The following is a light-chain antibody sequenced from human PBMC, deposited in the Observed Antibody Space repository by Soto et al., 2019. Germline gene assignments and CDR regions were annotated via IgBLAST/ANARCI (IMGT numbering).Light chain of an antibody. CDR3: AAWDDSLNGPV. J-gene: IGLJ3*02. CDR2: SNN. Sequence: QAVVTQPPSASGTPGQRVTISCSGSSSNIGSNRVNWYQQLPGRAPKLLIYSNNQRLSGVPDRFSGSKSGTSASLAISGLQSEDETDYYCAAWDDSLNGPVFGGGTKVTVL. V-gene: IGLV1-44*01. CDR1: SSNIGSNR.